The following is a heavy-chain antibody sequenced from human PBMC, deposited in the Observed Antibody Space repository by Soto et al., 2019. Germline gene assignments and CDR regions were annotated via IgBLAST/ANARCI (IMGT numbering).Heavy chain of an antibody. CDR1: GFTFSNHW. V-gene: IGHV3-74*01. Sequence: EVQLVESGGGLVQPGGSLRLSCAASGFTFSNHWMHWVRQAPGKGLVWVSRINSDGSTTTYADSVKSRFTISRDNAKNTLYLQVNSLSAKDTALYYCARGYSSGPDYWGQGTLVTVSS. J-gene: IGHJ4*02. D-gene: IGHD6-19*01. CDR3: ARGYSSGPDY. CDR2: INSDGSTT.